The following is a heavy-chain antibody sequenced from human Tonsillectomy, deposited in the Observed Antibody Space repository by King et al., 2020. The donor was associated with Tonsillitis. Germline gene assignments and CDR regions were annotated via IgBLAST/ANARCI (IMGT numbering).Heavy chain of an antibody. Sequence: VQLQESGPGLVKPSETLSLTCTVSGGSISSYYWSWIRQPAGKGLEWIGRIYTSGSTNYNPSLKSRVTMSVDTSKNQFSLKLSSVTAADTAVYSCARENTVHLGGIIGHWYFDLWGRGTLVTVSS. CDR3: ARENTVHLGGIIGHWYFDL. D-gene: IGHD3-10*01. V-gene: IGHV4-4*07. J-gene: IGHJ2*01. CDR1: GGSISSYY. CDR2: IYTSGST.